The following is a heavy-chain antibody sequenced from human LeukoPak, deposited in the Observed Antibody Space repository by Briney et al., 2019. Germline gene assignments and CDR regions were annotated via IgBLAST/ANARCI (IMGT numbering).Heavy chain of an antibody. J-gene: IGHJ4*02. CDR2: ISSRSTTI. Sequence: PGGSLRLSCAASGFTFTNYSINWVRQAPGKGLEWVSYISSRSTTIYYADSVKGRFTISRDNAKNSLYLQMNSLRAEDTAVYYCATMIFGMVIPLDYWGQGSLVIVSS. V-gene: IGHV3-48*01. CDR3: ATMIFGMVIPLDY. D-gene: IGHD3/OR15-3a*01. CDR1: GFTFTNYS.